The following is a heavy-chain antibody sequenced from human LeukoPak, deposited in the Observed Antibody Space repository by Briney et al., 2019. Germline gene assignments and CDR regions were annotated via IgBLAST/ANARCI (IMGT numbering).Heavy chain of an antibody. CDR3: AKDIAHQLFGGHFDY. CDR2: ISWNSGSI. J-gene: IGHJ4*02. D-gene: IGHD3-16*01. Sequence: GGSLRLSCAASGFTFDDYAMHWVRQAPGKGLEWVSGISWNSGSIGYADSVKGRFTISRDNAKNSLYLQMNSLRAEDMALYYCAKDIAHQLFGGHFDYWGQGTLVTVSS. CDR1: GFTFDDYA. V-gene: IGHV3-9*03.